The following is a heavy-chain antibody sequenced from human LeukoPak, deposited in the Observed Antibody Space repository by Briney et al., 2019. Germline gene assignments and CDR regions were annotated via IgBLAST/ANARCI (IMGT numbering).Heavy chain of an antibody. J-gene: IGHJ4*02. V-gene: IGHV4-34*01. CDR2: INHSGST. CDR3: ARHDGRSGGTMGALDS. Sequence: PSETLSLTCAVYGVSFSGYYWSWIRQPPGKGLEWLGEINHSGSTDYNPSLKSRVTISVDTSKNQFSLKLSSVTAADTAVYYCARHDGRSGGTMGALDSWGQGSLVTVSS. D-gene: IGHD4-23*01. CDR1: GVSFSGYY.